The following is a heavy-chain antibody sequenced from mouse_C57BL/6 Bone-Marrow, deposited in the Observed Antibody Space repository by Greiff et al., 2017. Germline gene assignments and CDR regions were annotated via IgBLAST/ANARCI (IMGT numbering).Heavy chain of an antibody. CDR3: ARSYYYGSSLDY. V-gene: IGHV1-81*01. CDR2: IYPRSGNT. CDR1: GYTFTSYG. Sequence: VQLQQSGAELARPGASVKLSCKASGYTFTSYGISWVKPRTGPGLEWIGEIYPRSGNTYYNEKFKGKATLTADKSSSTAYMELRSLTSEDSAVYFCARSYYYGSSLDYWGQGTTLTVSS. D-gene: IGHD1-1*01. J-gene: IGHJ2*01.